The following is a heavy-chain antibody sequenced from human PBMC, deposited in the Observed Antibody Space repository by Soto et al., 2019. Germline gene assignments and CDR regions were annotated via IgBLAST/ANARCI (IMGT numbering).Heavy chain of an antibody. V-gene: IGHV3-20*04. CDR2: INWIGGST. CDR3: ARHVGTPDLYTDY. CDR1: GVSCDAHA. J-gene: IGHJ4*02. Sequence: PRWTLRLACAASGVSCDAHAMSCVRQAPGKRLERVSAINWIGGSTNYADSMKGRFTISRDNAKNSLYLQMSSLRAEDTALYYCARHVGTPDLYTDYWCKTIPVTRSS. D-gene: IGHD2-2*02.